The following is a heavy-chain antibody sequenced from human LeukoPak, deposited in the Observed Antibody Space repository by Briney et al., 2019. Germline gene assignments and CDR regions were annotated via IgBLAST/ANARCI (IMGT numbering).Heavy chain of an antibody. CDR1: GYRFTSYR. J-gene: IGHJ5*02. V-gene: IGHV5-51*01. Sequence: GASLQISFKGSGYRFTSYRIGWVRQMPGKGLGRLGIIYPGDSDARYSPSFRVQVTISADKSISTAYLQWSSLKASDTAMYYCARRRAAAGTLNWFDPWGQGTLVTVSS. D-gene: IGHD6-13*01. CDR3: ARRRAAAGTLNWFDP. CDR2: IYPGDSDA.